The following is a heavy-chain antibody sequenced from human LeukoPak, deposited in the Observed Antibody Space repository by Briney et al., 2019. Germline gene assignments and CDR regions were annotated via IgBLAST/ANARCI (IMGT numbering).Heavy chain of an antibody. D-gene: IGHD6-13*01. CDR1: GFTVSSNY. Sequence: GGSLRLSCAASGFTVSSNYMSWVRQAPGKGLEWVSYISSSISITYYADSVKGRFTISRDNAENSLYLQMNSLRAEDTAVYYCARSKGYSYGMDVWGQGTTVTVSS. CDR3: ARSKGYSYGMDV. J-gene: IGHJ6*02. V-gene: IGHV3-48*04. CDR2: ISSSISIT.